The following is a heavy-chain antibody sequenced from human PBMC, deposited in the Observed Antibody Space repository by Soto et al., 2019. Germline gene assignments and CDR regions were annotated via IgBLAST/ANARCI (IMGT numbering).Heavy chain of an antibody. D-gene: IGHD2-15*01. J-gene: IGHJ4*02. V-gene: IGHV4-34*01. CDR2: INHDGIT. CDR3: AGRYCTGGSCYRP. Sequence: QVQLQQWGAGLLKPSETLSLTCAISGGSFSGYYWSWIRQPPGKGLEWIGEINHDGITNYNPSLKSRVTISLDTSKNQFSLKLTSATAADTAVYYCAGRYCTGGSCYRPWGQGTLVTVSS. CDR1: GGSFSGYY.